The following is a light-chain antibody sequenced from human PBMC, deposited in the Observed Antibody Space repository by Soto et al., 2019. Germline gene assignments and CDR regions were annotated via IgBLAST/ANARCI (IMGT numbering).Light chain of an antibody. CDR3: NSYTSSSTVV. V-gene: IGLV2-14*01. CDR1: SSDVGNYNY. J-gene: IGLJ2*01. CDR2: EVN. Sequence: QSVLTQPASVSGFPGQSITISCTGTSSDVGNYNYVSWYQQHPGKAPRLMIYEVNNRPSGVSGRFSGSKSGNTASLTISGLQYEDAADYYCNSYTSSSTVVFGGGTKVTVL.